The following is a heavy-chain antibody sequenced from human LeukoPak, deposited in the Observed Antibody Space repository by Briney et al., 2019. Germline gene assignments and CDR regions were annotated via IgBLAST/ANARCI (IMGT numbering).Heavy chain of an antibody. CDR1: GFTVSSIY. CDR3: ARGLLAAGTFDS. D-gene: IGHD6-13*01. Sequence: GGSLRLSCTASGFTVSSIYMSGVLQAPGKGLEWVSVIYNDGSPYYADSVRDRFTISRDNSKNTVDLQLNRLRAEDTAVYFCARGLLAAGTFDSWGQGTLVTVSS. CDR2: IYNDGSP. V-gene: IGHV3-66*01. J-gene: IGHJ4*02.